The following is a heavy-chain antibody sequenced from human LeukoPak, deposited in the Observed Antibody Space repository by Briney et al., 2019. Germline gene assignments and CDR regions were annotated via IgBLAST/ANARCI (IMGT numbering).Heavy chain of an antibody. D-gene: IGHD6-19*01. Sequence: GGSLRLSCAAPGFSFGDYAMGWVRQAAGKGLSWVSTISFGNTYYADSVKGRFTISRDNSKNTLYLQMNSLRAEDTAVYYCAKGYSSGWIPFDYWGQGTLVTVSS. V-gene: IGHV3-23*01. CDR2: ISFGNT. CDR1: GFSFGDYA. CDR3: AKGYSSGWIPFDY. J-gene: IGHJ4*02.